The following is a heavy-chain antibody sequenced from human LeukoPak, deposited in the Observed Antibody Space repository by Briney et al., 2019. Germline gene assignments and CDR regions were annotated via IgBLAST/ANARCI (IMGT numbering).Heavy chain of an antibody. V-gene: IGHV1-2*02. J-gene: IGHJ4*02. CDR3: ARVGYYDSSGYYWVPY. Sequence: GASVKVSCKASGYTFTGYYMHWVRQAPGQGLERMGWINPNSGGTNYAQKFQGRVTMTRDTSISTAYMELSRLRSDDTAAYYCARVGYYDSSGYYWVPYWGQGTLVTVSS. D-gene: IGHD3-22*01. CDR1: GYTFTGYY. CDR2: INPNSGGT.